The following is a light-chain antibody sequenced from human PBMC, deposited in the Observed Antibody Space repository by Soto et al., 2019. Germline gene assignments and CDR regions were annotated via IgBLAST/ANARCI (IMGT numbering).Light chain of an antibody. V-gene: IGKV3-15*01. CDR2: HTS. J-gene: IGKJ4*01. CDR3: QQYNNWPFGT. CDR1: QSVSNN. Sequence: EIVLTQSPATLSVSPGERATLSCRASQSVSNNLAWYQQNPGQAPRLLIFHTSTRVTGIPARFSGSGSGTEFTLTISSLQSEDFALYYCQQYNNWPFGTFGGGTKVEIK.